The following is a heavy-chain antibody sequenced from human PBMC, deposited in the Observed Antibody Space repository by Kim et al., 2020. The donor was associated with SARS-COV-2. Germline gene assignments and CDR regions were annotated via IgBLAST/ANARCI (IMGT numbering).Heavy chain of an antibody. Sequence: GGSLRLSCAASGFTFSSYGMHWVRQAPGKGLEWVAVISYDGSNKYYADSVKGRFTISRDNSKNTLYLQMNSLRAEDTAVYYCAKDGRGYSSGWYYFDYWGQGTLVTVSS. CDR3: AKDGRGYSSGWYYFDY. D-gene: IGHD6-19*01. CDR1: GFTFSSYG. V-gene: IGHV3-30*18. J-gene: IGHJ4*02. CDR2: ISYDGSNK.